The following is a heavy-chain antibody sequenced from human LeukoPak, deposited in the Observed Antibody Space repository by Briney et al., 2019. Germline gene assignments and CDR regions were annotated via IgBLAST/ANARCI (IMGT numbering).Heavy chain of an antibody. D-gene: IGHD2-15*01. CDR3: ARVVVVVTAATRYYYYMDV. CDR2: IYTSGST. V-gene: IGHV4-4*07. CDR1: GASISSYY. Sequence: SETLSLTCTVFGASISSYYWSWIRQPAGKGLEWIGRIYTSGSTNYNPSLKSRVTMSLDTSKNQFSLKLSSVPAADTAVYYCARVVVVVTAATRYYYYMDVWGKGTTVTVSS. J-gene: IGHJ6*03.